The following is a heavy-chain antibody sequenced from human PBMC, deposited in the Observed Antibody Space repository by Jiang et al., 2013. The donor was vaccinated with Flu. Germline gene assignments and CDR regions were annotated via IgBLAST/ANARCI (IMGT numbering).Heavy chain of an antibody. D-gene: IGHD3-22*01. CDR3: ARVSGLGSGYWYYFDY. Sequence: SGAEVKKPGASVKVSCKASGYTFTSYYMHWVRQAPGQGLEWMGIINPSGGSTSYAQKFQGRVTMTRDTSTSTVYMELSSLRSEDTAVYYCARVSGLGSGYWYYFDYWGQGTLVTVS. V-gene: IGHV1-46*01. CDR1: GYTFTSYY. J-gene: IGHJ4*02. CDR2: INPSGGST.